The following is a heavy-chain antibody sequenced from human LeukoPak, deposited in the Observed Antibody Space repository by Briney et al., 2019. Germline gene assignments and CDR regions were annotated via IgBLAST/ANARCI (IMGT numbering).Heavy chain of an antibody. Sequence: GGSLRLSCVVSGFTFSNAWMSWIRQAPGEGLEWVGRIKTKTDGGRTDYAAPVEGRFTISRDDSKNTLSLQMNSLKTEDTAVYYCVGGPARTRYWGQGTLVTVSS. CDR3: VGGPARTRY. V-gene: IGHV3-15*01. CDR1: GFTFSNAW. J-gene: IGHJ4*02. D-gene: IGHD3-16*01. CDR2: IKTKTDGGRT.